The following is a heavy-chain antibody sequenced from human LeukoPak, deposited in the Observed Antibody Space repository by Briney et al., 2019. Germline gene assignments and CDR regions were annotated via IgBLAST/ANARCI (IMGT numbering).Heavy chain of an antibody. V-gene: IGHV3-30*03. D-gene: IGHD4-17*01. CDR2: ISYDGTNK. Sequence: QSGRSLRLSCAASGFTFSNYGMHWVRQAPGKGLEWVAVISYDGTNKYYADSVKGRFTISRDNSKNTLYLELNSLRAEDTAVYYCTTHLSDGDYAFDYWGQGTLVTVSS. CDR3: TTHLSDGDYAFDY. J-gene: IGHJ4*02. CDR1: GFTFSNYG.